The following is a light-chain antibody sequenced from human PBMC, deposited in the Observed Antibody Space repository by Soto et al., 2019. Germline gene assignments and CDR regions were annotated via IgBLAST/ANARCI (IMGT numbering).Light chain of an antibody. CDR3: KSYAGSNTYV. CDR1: TNDIGVYDS. V-gene: IGLV2-8*01. CDR2: EVV. J-gene: IGLJ1*01. Sequence: QSALTQPPSASGSPGQSGTISCTGTTNDIGVYDSVSWYQHHPGKAPRLIIYEVVQRPSGVPDRFSGSKSGNTASLTVSGLQAADEADYFCKSYAGSNTYVFGSGTKLTVL.